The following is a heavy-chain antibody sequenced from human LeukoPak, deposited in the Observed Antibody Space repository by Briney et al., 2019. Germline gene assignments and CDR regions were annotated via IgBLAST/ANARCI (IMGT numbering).Heavy chain of an antibody. Sequence: ASVKVSCKASGYTFTGYYMHWVRQAPGQGLEWMGWINPNSGGTNYAQKFQGRVTMTRDTSISTAYMELSRLRSDDTAVYYCARRGYCSSTSCYYYYYYMDVWGKGTTVTVSS. CDR3: ARRGYCSSTSCYYYYYYMDV. J-gene: IGHJ6*03. CDR2: INPNSGGT. D-gene: IGHD2-2*01. V-gene: IGHV1-2*02. CDR1: GYTFTGYY.